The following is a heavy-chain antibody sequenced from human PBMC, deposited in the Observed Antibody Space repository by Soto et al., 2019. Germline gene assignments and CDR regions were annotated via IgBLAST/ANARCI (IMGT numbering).Heavy chain of an antibody. J-gene: IGHJ3*02. CDR2: ISYDGSNK. Sequence: PGGSLRLSCAASGFTFSSYGMHWVRQAPGKGLEWVAVISYDGSNKYYADSVKGRFTISRDNSKNTLYLQMNSLRAEDTAVYYCAKDAEGSDAFDIWGQGTMVTVPS. CDR3: AKDAEGSDAFDI. V-gene: IGHV3-30*18. D-gene: IGHD3-10*01. CDR1: GFTFSSYG.